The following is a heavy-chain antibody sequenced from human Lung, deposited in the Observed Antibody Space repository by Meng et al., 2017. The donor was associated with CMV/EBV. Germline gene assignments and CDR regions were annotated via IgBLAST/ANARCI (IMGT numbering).Heavy chain of an antibody. CDR1: ENPLTVNY. V-gene: IGHV1-2*02. D-gene: IGHD5-18*01. J-gene: IGHJ5*02. Sequence: ASXXVSXRAPENPLTVNYMHWVPQAPGQGLEWVGWINPNSGDTNFAKKFEARVTMTRDTSISTAYMELSSLRSHDTAVYSCARHPAYSYGYPMAPNRFDPWXQGTLVTVSS. CDR3: ARHPAYSYGYPMAPNRFDP. CDR2: INPNSGDT.